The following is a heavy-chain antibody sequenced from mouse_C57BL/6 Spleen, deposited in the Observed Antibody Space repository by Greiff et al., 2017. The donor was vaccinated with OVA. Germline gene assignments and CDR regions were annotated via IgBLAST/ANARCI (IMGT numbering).Heavy chain of an antibody. J-gene: IGHJ2*01. Sequence: QVQLQQPGAELVRPGSSVKLSCKASGYTFTSYWMDWVKQRPGQGLEWIGNIYPSDSETHYNQKFKDKATLTVAKSSNTAYMQLSSLTSEDSAVYYCARGDPDYFDYWGQGTTLTVSS. CDR2: IYPSDSET. CDR3: ARGDPDYFDY. V-gene: IGHV1-61*01. CDR1: GYTFTSYW. D-gene: IGHD3-3*01.